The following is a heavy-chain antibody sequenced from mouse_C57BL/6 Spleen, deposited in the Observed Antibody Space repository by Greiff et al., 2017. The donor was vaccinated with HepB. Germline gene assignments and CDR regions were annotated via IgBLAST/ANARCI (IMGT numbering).Heavy chain of an antibody. CDR2: IYPRSGNT. Sequence: VQLQQSGAELARPGASVKLSCKASGYTFTSYGISWVKQSTGQGLEWIGEIYPRSGNTYYNEKFKGKATLTADKSSSTAYMELRSLTSEDSAVYFCARWDGSSYWYFDVWGTGTTVTVSS. V-gene: IGHV1-81*01. J-gene: IGHJ1*03. CDR3: ARWDGSSYWYFDV. D-gene: IGHD1-1*01. CDR1: GYTFTSYG.